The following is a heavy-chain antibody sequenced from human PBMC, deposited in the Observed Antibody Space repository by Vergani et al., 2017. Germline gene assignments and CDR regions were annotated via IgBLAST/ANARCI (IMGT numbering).Heavy chain of an antibody. J-gene: IGHJ3*02. CDR3: ARDFPSIAARRDAFDI. CDR1: GFTFSSYS. D-gene: IGHD6-6*01. Sequence: EVQLVESGGGLVKPGGSLRLSCAASGFTFSSYSMNWVRQAPGKGLEWVSSISSSSSYTNYADSVKGRFTISRDNAKNSLYLQMNSLRAEDTAVYYCARDFPSIAARRDAFDIWGQGTMVTVSS. V-gene: IGHV3-21*01. CDR2: ISSSSSYT.